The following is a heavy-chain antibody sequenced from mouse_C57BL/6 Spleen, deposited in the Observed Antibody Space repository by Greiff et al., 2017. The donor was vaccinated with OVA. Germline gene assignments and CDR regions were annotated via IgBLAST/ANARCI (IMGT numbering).Heavy chain of an antibody. J-gene: IGHJ1*03. D-gene: IGHD2-3*01. CDR1: GYTFTSYW. CDR2: IHPTSGST. CDR3: ARGIYDGYYWYFDV. Sequence: QVQLQQPGAELVKPGASVKLSCKASGYTFTSYWMHWVKQRPGQGLEWIGMIHPTSGSTNYNEKFKSKATLTVDNSSSTAYMQLSSLTSEDSAVYYCARGIYDGYYWYFDVWGTGTTVTVSS. V-gene: IGHV1-64*01.